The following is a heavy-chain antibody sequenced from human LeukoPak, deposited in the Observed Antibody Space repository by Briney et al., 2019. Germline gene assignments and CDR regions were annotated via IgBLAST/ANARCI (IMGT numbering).Heavy chain of an antibody. J-gene: IGHJ4*02. CDR1: GFTFSSYA. V-gene: IGHV3-23*01. CDR2: FSGSGGST. D-gene: IGHD2-8*01. CDR3: AEDLMLHRGNGYFDY. Sequence: QAGGSLRLSCAASGFTFSSYAMSWVRQAPGKGLEWVSSFSGSGGSTHYADSVKGRFTISRDNSENTLYLQMNSLRAEDTAVYYCAEDLMLHRGNGYFDYWGQGTLDTVSS.